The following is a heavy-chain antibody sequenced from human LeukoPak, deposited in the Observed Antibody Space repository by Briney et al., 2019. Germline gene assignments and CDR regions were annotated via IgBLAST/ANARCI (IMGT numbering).Heavy chain of an antibody. V-gene: IGHV3-53*01. CDR3: AYGPSFDP. CDR1: GFTLSSNY. CDR2: IYSGGST. J-gene: IGHJ5*02. Sequence: PGGSLRPSCAASGFTLSSNYMSWIRQAPGKGLEWVSVIYSGGSTYYADSVKCRFTISRDNSKNTLYLQMNSLRAEDTAVYYCAYGPSFDPWGQGTLVTVSS. D-gene: IGHD3-10*01.